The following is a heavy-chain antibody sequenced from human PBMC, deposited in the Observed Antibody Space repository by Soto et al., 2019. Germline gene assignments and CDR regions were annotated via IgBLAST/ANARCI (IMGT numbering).Heavy chain of an antibody. CDR1: GGSISSYY. J-gene: IGHJ5*02. V-gene: IGHV4-59*01. Sequence: SETLSLTCTVSGGSISSYYWSWIRQPPGKGLEWIGYIYYSGSTNYNPSLKSRVTISVDTSKNQFSLKLSSVTAADTAVYYCARDRYGDNWFDPWGQGTLVTVSS. CDR2: IYYSGST. CDR3: ARDRYGDNWFDP. D-gene: IGHD4-17*01.